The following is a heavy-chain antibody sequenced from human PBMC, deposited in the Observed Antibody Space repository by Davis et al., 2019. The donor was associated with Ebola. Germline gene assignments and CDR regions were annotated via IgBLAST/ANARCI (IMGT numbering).Heavy chain of an antibody. CDR3: AKGRWGDS. CDR2: IAGTGGTT. CDR1: GFTFSSYD. D-gene: IGHD7-27*01. J-gene: IGHJ5*01. V-gene: IGHV3-23*01. Sequence: GESLKISCAASGFTFSSYDMSWVCQAPGKGLEWVSTIAGTGGTTYYADSVRGRFTIYRDNSKDTVYLQMNSPTADDTAIYYCAKGRWGDSWGQGTLVTVSS.